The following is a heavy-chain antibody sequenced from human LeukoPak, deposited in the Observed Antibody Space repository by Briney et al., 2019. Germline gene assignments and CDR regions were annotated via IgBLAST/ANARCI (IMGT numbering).Heavy chain of an antibody. J-gene: IGHJ4*02. CDR2: ISSGSSVK. CDR1: GFTFSSYW. CDR3: ARDPYGGNFDY. V-gene: IGHV3-21*01. Sequence: GGSLRLSCAASGFTFSSYWMHWVRQAPGKGLEWVSSISSGSSVKYYSDSVKGRFTISRDKAKNSLYLQMNSLTADDTAVYYCARDPYGGNFDYWGQGTLVTVSS. D-gene: IGHD4-23*01.